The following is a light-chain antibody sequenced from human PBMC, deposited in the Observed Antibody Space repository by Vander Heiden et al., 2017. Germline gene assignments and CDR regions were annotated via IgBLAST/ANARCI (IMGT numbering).Light chain of an antibody. CDR3: QVWDRSDDRVI. CDR2: DDL. J-gene: IGLJ2*01. Sequence: SYVLTQPPSLSVAPGQTARISCAGNNIGSRIVFWYQQKPGQAPVLVVSDDLDRPSGIPERFFGSISASTATLTITRVEAGDEADYYCQVWDRSDDRVIFGGGTRVTVL. CDR1: NIGSRI. V-gene: IGLV3-21*02.